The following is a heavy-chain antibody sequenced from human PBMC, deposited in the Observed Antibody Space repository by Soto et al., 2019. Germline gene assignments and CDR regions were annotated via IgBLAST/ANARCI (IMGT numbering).Heavy chain of an antibody. V-gene: IGHV4-31*03. D-gene: IGHD5-18*01. CDR1: GGSISSGSYF. CDR3: ARVYTCMVNYFDY. Sequence: QVQLQESGPGLVRPSQTLSVTCTVSGGSISSGSYFWTWIRQHPGKGLEWMGYTHYSGSTFYNPSLWSRLTISADTSKNQVSLTLKSVTAADTSVYYCARVYTCMVNYFDYCGQGVLVAVSS. CDR2: THYSGST. J-gene: IGHJ4*02.